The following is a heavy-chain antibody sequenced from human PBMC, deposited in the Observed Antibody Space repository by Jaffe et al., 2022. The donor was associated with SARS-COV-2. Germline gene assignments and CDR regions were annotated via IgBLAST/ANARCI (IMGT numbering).Heavy chain of an antibody. D-gene: IGHD4-17*01. CDR2: IYSGGST. J-gene: IGHJ2*01. CDR1: GFTVSSNY. CDR3: AREGVEDYGDSALLNWYFDL. V-gene: IGHV3-53*01. Sequence: EVQLVESGGGLIQPGGSLRLSCAASGFTVSSNYMSWVRQAPGKGLEWVSVIYSGGSTYYADSVKGRFTISRDNSKNTLYLQMNSLRAEDTAVYYCAREGVEDYGDSALLNWYFDLWGRGTLVTVSS.